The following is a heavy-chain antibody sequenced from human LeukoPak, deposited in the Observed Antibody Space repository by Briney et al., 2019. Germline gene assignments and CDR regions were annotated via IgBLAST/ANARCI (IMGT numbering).Heavy chain of an antibody. D-gene: IGHD2-2*01. V-gene: IGHV1-69*13. Sequence: SVKVSCKASGGTCSSYAISWVRQPPGQGLEWMGGIIPIFGTANYAQKFQGRVTITADESTSTAYMELSSLRSEDTAVYYCARVGYCGATSCYGGFAPWGQGTLVTVSS. CDR3: ARVGYCGATSCYGGFAP. CDR2: IIPIFGTA. CDR1: GGTCSSYA. J-gene: IGHJ5*02.